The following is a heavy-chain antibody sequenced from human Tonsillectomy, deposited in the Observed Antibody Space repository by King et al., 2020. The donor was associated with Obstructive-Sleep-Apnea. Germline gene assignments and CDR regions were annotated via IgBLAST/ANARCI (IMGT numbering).Heavy chain of an antibody. Sequence: VQLVESGGGAVQSGGSLRLSCVASGFTFTDYDMHWLRQVPGKGLEWVAVTSHDDRTKRYADSVRGRFAVSRDNSKNTLFLQMNSLRDEDTAVFFCAKDRFCDAGSCSGGFDSWGQGTLVSVTS. D-gene: IGHD3-10*02. CDR2: TSHDDRTK. J-gene: IGHJ4*02. CDR1: GFTFTDYD. V-gene: IGHV3-30*18. CDR3: AKDRFCDAGSCSGGFDS.